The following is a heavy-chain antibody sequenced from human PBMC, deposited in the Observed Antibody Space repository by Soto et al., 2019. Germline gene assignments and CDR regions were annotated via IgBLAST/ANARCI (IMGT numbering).Heavy chain of an antibody. V-gene: IGHV6-1*01. CDR1: GDSVSSNSAA. D-gene: IGHD6-19*01. CDR2: TYYRSKWYN. J-gene: IGHJ6*02. Sequence: PSQTLSLTCVISGDSVSSNSAAWIWIRQSPSRGLEWLGRTYYRSKWYNDYAVSVKSRITINPDTSKNQFSLQLNSVTPEDTAVYYCAREPQSQWLVHRQYGMDVWGQGTSVTVSS. CDR3: AREPQSQWLVHRQYGMDV.